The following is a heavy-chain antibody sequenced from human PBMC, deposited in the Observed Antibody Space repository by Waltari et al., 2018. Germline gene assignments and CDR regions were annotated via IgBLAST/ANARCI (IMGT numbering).Heavy chain of an antibody. CDR3: ARGVIDYYYYYYMDV. V-gene: IGHV4-34*01. D-gene: IGHD3-16*02. CDR2: INHSGST. CDR1: GGSFSGYY. J-gene: IGHJ6*03. Sequence: QVQLQQWGAGLLKPSETLSLTCAVYGGSFSGYYWSGLRQPPGKGLEWIGEINHSGSTNYNPSLKSRVTISVDTYKNQFSLKLSSVTAADTAVYYCARGVIDYYYYYYMDVWGKGTTVTVSS.